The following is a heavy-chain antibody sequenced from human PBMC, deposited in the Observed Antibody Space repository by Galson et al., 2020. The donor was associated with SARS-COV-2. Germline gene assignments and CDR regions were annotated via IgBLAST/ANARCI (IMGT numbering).Heavy chain of an antibody. Sequence: SETLSLTCTVSGGSISSSSYYWGWIRQPPGKGLEWIGSIYYSGSTYYNPSLKSRVTISVDTSKNQFSLKLSSVTAADTAVYYCARPRSDFAAMAKGYNWFDPGGQGTLVTVSS. CDR3: ARPRSDFAAMAKGYNWFDP. D-gene: IGHD5-18*01. J-gene: IGHJ5*02. CDR2: IYYSGST. CDR1: GGSISSSSYY. V-gene: IGHV4-39*01.